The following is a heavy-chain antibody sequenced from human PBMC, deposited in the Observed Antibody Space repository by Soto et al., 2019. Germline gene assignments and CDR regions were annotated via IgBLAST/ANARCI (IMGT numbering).Heavy chain of an antibody. V-gene: IGHV4-59*01. CDR3: ARVVTRGVDNSRTPYYGMDV. Sequence: QVQLQESGPGLVKPSETLSLTCTVSGGSINNYYWSWIRQPPGKGLEWIGYIYYSGSTNYNSSLKSRVINSVDTSKSQVSLKLSSVTAADTSVYYCARVVTRGVDNSRTPYYGMDVWGQGTTVTVS. D-gene: IGHD1-20*01. CDR1: GGSINNYY. CDR2: IYYSGST. J-gene: IGHJ6*02.